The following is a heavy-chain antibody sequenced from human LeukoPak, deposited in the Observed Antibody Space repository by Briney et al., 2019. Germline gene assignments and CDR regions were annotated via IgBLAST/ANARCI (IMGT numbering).Heavy chain of an antibody. CDR2: ISSGSSYI. Sequence: PGGSLRLSCAASGFTFSTYSMTWVRQAPGKGLEWVSSISSGSSYIYYADSVKGRFTISRDNAKNSLYLQMNSLRAEDTSIYYCARENYYDGSGYSRDFDYWGQGTLVTVSS. J-gene: IGHJ4*02. CDR1: GFTFSTYS. D-gene: IGHD3-22*01. CDR3: ARENYYDGSGYSRDFDY. V-gene: IGHV3-21*01.